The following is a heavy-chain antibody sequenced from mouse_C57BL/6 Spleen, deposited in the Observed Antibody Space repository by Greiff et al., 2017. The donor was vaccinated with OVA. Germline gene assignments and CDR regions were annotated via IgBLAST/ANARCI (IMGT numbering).Heavy chain of an antibody. CDR1: GYTFTSYW. D-gene: IGHD1-1*01. CDR2: IDPSDSYT. V-gene: IGHV1-69*01. CDR3: ARSGDITTVVATDY. J-gene: IGHJ2*01. Sequence: QVQLQQPGAELVMPGASVKLSCKASGYTFTSYWMHWVKQRPGQGLEWIGEIDPSDSYTNYNQKFKGKSTLTVDKSSSTASMQLSSPTSEDSAVYYCARSGDITTVVATDYWGQGTTLTVSS.